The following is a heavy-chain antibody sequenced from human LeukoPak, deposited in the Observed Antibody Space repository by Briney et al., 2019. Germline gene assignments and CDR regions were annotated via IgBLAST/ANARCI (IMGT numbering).Heavy chain of an antibody. CDR3: ASYSKNSFDY. CDR2: IYYSGST. CDR1: GGSISSYY. V-gene: IGHV4-59*01. J-gene: IGHJ4*02. Sequence: SETLSLTCTVSGGSISSYYWSWIRQPPGKGLEWIGYIYYSGSTNYNPSLKSRVTISVDTSKNQFSLKLSSVTAADTAVYYCASYSKNSFDYWGQGTLVTVSS. D-gene: IGHD2-15*01.